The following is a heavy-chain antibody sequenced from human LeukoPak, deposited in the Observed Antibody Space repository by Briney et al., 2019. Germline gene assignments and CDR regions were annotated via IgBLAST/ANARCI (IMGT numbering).Heavy chain of an antibody. CDR3: ARGSPPDY. CDR1: GLTFSGYA. Sequence: GKSLRLSCAASGLTFSGYAMYWVRQAPGKGLEWVAVISYDGSNKYYADSVKGQFTISRDNSKNTLYLQMNSLRTEDTAVYYCARGSPPDYWGQGTLVTVSS. J-gene: IGHJ4*02. CDR2: ISYDGSNK. V-gene: IGHV3-30-3*01.